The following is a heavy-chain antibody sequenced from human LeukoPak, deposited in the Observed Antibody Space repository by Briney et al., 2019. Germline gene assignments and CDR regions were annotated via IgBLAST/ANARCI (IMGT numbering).Heavy chain of an antibody. V-gene: IGHV1-18*01. CDR1: GYTFTSYG. CDR3: ARDREGVDY. J-gene: IGHJ4*02. Sequence: ASVKVSCMASGYTFTSYGISWVRQAPEQGLEWMRWNSAYNGNTNYAQKLQGRVTMTTDTSTSTAYMELRSLRSDDTAVYYCARDREGVDYWGQGTLVTVSS. D-gene: IGHD1-26*01. CDR2: NSAYNGNT.